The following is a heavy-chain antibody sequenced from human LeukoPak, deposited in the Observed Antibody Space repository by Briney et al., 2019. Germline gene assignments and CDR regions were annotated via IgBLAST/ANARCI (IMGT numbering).Heavy chain of an antibody. D-gene: IGHD3-22*01. CDR2: ISYDGSNK. CDR3: AKLPLISYDNSGYYYYP. CDR1: GFTFSSYA. Sequence: GGSLRLSCAASGFTFSSYAMHWVRQAPGKGLEWVAVISYDGSNKYYADSVKGRFTISRDNSKNTLYPQMNSLRAEDTAVYYCAKLPLISYDNSGYYYYPWGQGTLVSVSS. J-gene: IGHJ5*02. V-gene: IGHV3-30-3*02.